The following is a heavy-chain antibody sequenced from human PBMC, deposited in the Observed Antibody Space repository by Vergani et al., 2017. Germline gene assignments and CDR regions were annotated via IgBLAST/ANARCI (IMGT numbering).Heavy chain of an antibody. CDR2: IKSDGSIT. CDR3: ARARCIETCYMSNWLDS. CDR1: EFSFNSYW. D-gene: IGHD3-9*01. Sequence: DVHLAESGGGFFQPGGSLRLSFSASEFSFNSYWMHWFRQVPGKGLLWVSRIKSDGSITAYADSVKGRFTISRDNAQNTLYLQMNSLRVEDTGVYYCARARCIETCYMSNWLDSWGQGTLVTVSS. V-gene: IGHV3-74*03. J-gene: IGHJ5*01.